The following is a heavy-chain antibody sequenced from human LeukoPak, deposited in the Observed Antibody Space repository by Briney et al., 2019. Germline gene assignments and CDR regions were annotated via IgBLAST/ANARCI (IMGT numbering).Heavy chain of an antibody. D-gene: IGHD2-2*01. CDR3: AGQLQEGFDY. J-gene: IGHJ4*02. V-gene: IGHV3-23*01. CDR2: ISGSGGTT. Sequence: GGSLRLSCAVSGFTFSTYAMNWVRQAPGKGLGWVSVISGSGGTTYYADSVKGRFTISRDNSKNSLYLQMNSLRAEDTAVYYCAGQLQEGFDYWGQGTLVTVSS. CDR1: GFTFSTYA.